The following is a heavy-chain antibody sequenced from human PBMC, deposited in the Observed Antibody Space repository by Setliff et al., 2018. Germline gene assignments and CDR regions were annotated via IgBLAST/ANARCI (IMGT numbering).Heavy chain of an antibody. CDR3: ARGRIGSTWTGDL. J-gene: IGHJ4*02. Sequence: ASVKVSCKASGYSFSAYYIQWVRQAPGQGLEWMGWINPRNVGTKYAQKFQGRVTMTRDTSISTVYMEVNSLTSDDTAIYYCARGRIGSTWTGDLWGQGTLVTVSS. V-gene: IGHV1-2*02. CDR2: INPRNVGT. CDR1: GYSFSAYY. D-gene: IGHD1-26*01.